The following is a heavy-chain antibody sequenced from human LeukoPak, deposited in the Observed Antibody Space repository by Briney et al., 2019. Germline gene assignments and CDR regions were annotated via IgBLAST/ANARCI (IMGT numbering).Heavy chain of an antibody. V-gene: IGHV4-39*07. D-gene: IGHD3-22*01. CDR3: ARSYDSSGYFIRTDY. CDR2: IYYSGST. J-gene: IGHJ4*02. Sequence: SETLSLTCTVSGGSISSSSYYWGWIRQPPGKGLEWIGSIYYSGSTYYNPSLKSRVTISVDTSKNQFSLKLSSVTAADTAVYFCARSYDSSGYFIRTDYWGQGTLVTVSS. CDR1: GGSISSSSYY.